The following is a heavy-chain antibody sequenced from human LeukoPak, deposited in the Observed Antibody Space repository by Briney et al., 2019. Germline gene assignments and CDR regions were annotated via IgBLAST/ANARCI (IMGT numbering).Heavy chain of an antibody. CDR1: GFTFSSHA. CDR2: IGGSGGST. J-gene: IGHJ4*02. D-gene: IGHD3-3*01. Sequence: GGSLRLSCAASGFTFSSHAMGWVRQAPGKGLEWVSAIGGSGGSTYYADAVKGRFTISRDNSKNTLYLQMNSLRAEDTALYYCARDPGVVAFHYFDYWGQGTLVTVSS. CDR3: ARDPGVVAFHYFDY. V-gene: IGHV3-23*01.